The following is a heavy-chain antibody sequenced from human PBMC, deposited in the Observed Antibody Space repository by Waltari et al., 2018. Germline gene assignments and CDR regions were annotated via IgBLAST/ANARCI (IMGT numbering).Heavy chain of an antibody. V-gene: IGHV5-51*01. CDR1: GYSFTSYW. CDR2: IYPGDSDT. D-gene: IGHD2-2*03. CDR3: ARDGYCSSTSCLAFDY. Sequence: EVQLVQSGAEVKKPGESLKISCKGSGYSFTSYWIGWVRQMPGKGLEWMGIIYPGDSDTRYSPSFQGQVTISADKSISTAYLQWSSLKASDTAVYYCARDGYCSSTSCLAFDYWGQGTLVTVSS. J-gene: IGHJ4*02.